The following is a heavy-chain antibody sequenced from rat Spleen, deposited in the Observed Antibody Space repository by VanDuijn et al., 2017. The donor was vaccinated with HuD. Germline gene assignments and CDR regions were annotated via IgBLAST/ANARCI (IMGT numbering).Heavy chain of an antibody. CDR3: VRERVPGFAFYFDY. Sequence: QVQLKESGPGLVQPSQTLSLNCTVSGFSLISYAVNWVRQPPGQGLEWMGGIWGDGSTNYNSALKSRLSISRDTSKSQVFLEMNSLQTDDTAIYFCVRERVPGFAFYFDYGGQGVMVTVSS. CDR2: IWGDGST. D-gene: IGHD1-4*01. J-gene: IGHJ2*01. CDR1: GFSLISYA. V-gene: IGHV2-15*01.